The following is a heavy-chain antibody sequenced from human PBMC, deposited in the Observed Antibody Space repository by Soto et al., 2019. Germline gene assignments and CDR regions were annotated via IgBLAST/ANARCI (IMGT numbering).Heavy chain of an antibody. CDR1: GGSFSGYY. V-gene: IGHV4-34*01. D-gene: IGHD7-27*01. CDR3: TEKNNWGTWGPYDY. CDR2: INHSGST. Sequence: SETLSLTCAVYGGSFSGYYWSWIRQPPGKGLEWIGEINHSGSTNYNPSLKSRVTISVDTSKNQFSLKLSSVTAADTAVYYCTEKNNWGTWGPYDYWGQGTLVTVSS. J-gene: IGHJ4*02.